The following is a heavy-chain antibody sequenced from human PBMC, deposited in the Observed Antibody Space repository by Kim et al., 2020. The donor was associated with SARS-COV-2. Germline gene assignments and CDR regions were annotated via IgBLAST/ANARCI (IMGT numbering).Heavy chain of an antibody. CDR3: AMGNYDSSGYYGGYFDY. V-gene: IGHV4-59*01. D-gene: IGHD3-22*01. CDR2: IYYSGST. CDR1: GGSISSYY. Sequence: SETLSLTCTVSGGSISSYYWSWIRQPPGKGLEWIGYIYYSGSTNYNPSLKSRVTISVDTSKNQFSLKLSSVTAADTAVYYCAMGNYDSSGYYGGYFDYWGQGTLVTVSS. J-gene: IGHJ4*02.